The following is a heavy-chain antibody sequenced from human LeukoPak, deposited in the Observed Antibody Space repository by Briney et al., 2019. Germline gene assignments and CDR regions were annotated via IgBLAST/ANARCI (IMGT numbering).Heavy chain of an antibody. D-gene: IGHD3-22*01. CDR2: INPNSGGT. J-gene: IGHJ4*02. CDR1: GYTFTGYY. CDR3: ARDSYYYDSSGYAYY. Sequence: ASVKVSCEASGYTFTGYYMHWVRQAPGQGLEWMGWINPNSGGTSYAQKFQGRVTMTRDTSISTAYMELSRLRSDDTAVYYCARDSYYYDSSGYAYYWGQGTLVTVSS. V-gene: IGHV1-2*02.